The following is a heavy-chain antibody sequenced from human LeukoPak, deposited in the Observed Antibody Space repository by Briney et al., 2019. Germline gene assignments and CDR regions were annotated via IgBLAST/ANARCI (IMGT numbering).Heavy chain of an antibody. CDR1: GCSISSYY. CDR2: IYYSGST. CDR3: ARGGAGIAGAALDY. J-gene: IGHJ4*02. D-gene: IGHD6-19*01. V-gene: IGHV4-59*01. Sequence: SETLSLTCAVSGCSISSYYWSWIRQPPWKGLEWVGSIYYSGSTNYNPSLKSRVTTSVDTSKNQLSLKLSSVTAADPALYYCARGGAGIAGAALDYWGQGTLVTVSS.